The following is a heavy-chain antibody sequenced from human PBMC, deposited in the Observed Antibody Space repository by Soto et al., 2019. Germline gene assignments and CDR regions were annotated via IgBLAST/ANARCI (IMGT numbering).Heavy chain of an antibody. V-gene: IGHV3-23*01. CDR2: ISGSGGST. CDR3: ARPMVRGVQLSKTPDYYYGMDV. CDR1: GFTFSSYA. Sequence: GGSLRLSCAASGFTFSSYAMSWVRQAPGKGLEWFSAISGSGGSTYYADSVKGRFTISRDNSKNTLYLQMNSLRAEDTAVYYCARPMVRGVQLSKTPDYYYGMDVWGQGTTVTVSS. J-gene: IGHJ6*02. D-gene: IGHD3-10*01.